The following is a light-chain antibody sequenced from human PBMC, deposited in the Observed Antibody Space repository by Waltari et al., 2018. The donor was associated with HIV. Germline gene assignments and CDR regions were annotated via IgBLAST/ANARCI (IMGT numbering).Light chain of an antibody. Sequence: DIQVTQSPPTLSASVGDRVTITCRASQSISSWLAWYQQKPGRAPKLLIYKASSLESGVPSRFSGSGSGTEFTLTISSLQPDDFATYYCQRYSSYSPTFGQGTKVEIK. CDR2: KAS. CDR1: QSISSW. CDR3: QRYSSYSPT. J-gene: IGKJ1*01. V-gene: IGKV1-5*03.